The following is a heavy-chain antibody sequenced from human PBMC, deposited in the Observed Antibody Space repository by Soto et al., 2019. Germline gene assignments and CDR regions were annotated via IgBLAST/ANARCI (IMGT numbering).Heavy chain of an antibody. J-gene: IGHJ6*03. CDR2: ISSSGSTI. D-gene: IGHD2-15*01. Sequence: QVQLVESGGGLVKPGGSLRLSCAASGFTFSDYYMSWIRQAPGKGLEWVSYISSSGSTIYYADSVKGRFTISRDKAKNSLYLKKNSLRAEDTVVYYCARVAMSDCGGGSCYYYYYMDVWGKGTTVTVSS. CDR3: ARVAMSDCGGGSCYYYYYMDV. CDR1: GFTFSDYY. V-gene: IGHV3-11*01.